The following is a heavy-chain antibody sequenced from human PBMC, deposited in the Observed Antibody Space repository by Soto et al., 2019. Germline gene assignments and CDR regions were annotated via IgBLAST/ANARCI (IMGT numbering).Heavy chain of an antibody. Sequence: SETLSLTCSVSGGSISSFYWNWIRQPPGKGLEWIGYIYYSGSTNYNPSLKSRVTISVDTSKNQFSLKLSSVTAADTAVYYCARDLRSRLYSNYDNWFDPWGQGTLVTVSS. CDR1: GGSISSFY. J-gene: IGHJ5*02. CDR3: ARDLRSRLYSNYDNWFDP. CDR2: IYYSGST. D-gene: IGHD4-4*01. V-gene: IGHV4-59*01.